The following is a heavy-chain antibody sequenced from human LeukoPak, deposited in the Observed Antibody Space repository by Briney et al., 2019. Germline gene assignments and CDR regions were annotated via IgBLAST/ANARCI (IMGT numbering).Heavy chain of an antibody. Sequence: GGSLRLSCAASGFTFSSYSMNWVRLAPGKGLEWVSSISSSSSYIFYADSVKGRFTISRDNSKNTLYLQMNSLRAEDTAVYYCAGDRATSYFDYWGQGALVTISS. V-gene: IGHV3-21*01. CDR2: ISSSSSYI. CDR3: AGDRATSYFDY. CDR1: GFTFSSYS. D-gene: IGHD1-26*01. J-gene: IGHJ4*02.